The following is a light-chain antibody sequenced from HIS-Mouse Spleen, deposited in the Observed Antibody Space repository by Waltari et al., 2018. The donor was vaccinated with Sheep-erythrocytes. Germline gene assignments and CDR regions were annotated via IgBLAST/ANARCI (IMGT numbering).Light chain of an antibody. J-gene: IGKJ4*01. CDR2: GAS. Sequence: SVSPGQTASITCSGDKLGDKYACWYQQKPGQSPVLVIYGASSRATGIPDRFSGSGSGTDFTLTISRLEPEDFAVYYCQQYGSSPLTFGGGTKVEIK. CDR3: QQYGSSPLT. CDR1: KLGDKYA. V-gene: IGKV3-20*01.